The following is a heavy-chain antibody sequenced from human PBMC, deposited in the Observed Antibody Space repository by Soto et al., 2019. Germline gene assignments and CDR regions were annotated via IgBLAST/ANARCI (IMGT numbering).Heavy chain of an antibody. CDR3: ARMYSSGWYRGLDWFDP. D-gene: IGHD6-19*01. CDR1: GFSLSTGGVG. Sequence: SGPTLVNPTQTLTLTCTFSGFSLSTGGVGVGWIRQPPGKALEWLALIYWNDDKRYSPSLKSRLTITKDTSKNQVVLTMTNMDPVDTATYYCARMYSSGWYRGLDWFDPWGQGTLVTVS. J-gene: IGHJ5*02. CDR2: IYWNDDK. V-gene: IGHV2-5*01.